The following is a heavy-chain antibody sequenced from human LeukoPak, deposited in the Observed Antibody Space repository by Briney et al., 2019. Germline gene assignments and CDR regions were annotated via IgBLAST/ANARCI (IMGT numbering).Heavy chain of an antibody. D-gene: IGHD3-10*01. Sequence: GGSLRLSCAASGFTFSSYGMHWVRQAPGKGLEWVAFIRSDGSYKYYADSVKGRFIIFRDNSKNTLYLQMNSLRVEDTAVYYCARDRARSNDIWGQGTMVTVSS. CDR1: GFTFSSYG. V-gene: IGHV3-30*02. CDR3: ARDRARSNDI. J-gene: IGHJ3*02. CDR2: IRSDGSYK.